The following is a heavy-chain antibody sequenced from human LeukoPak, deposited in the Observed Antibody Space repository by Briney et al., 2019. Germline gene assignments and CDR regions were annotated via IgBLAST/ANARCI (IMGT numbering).Heavy chain of an antibody. D-gene: IGHD3-22*01. CDR2: IYTSGST. V-gene: IGHV4-61*02. Sequence: SETLSLTCTVSGGSISSGGYYWSWIRQPAGKGLEWIGRIYTSGSTNYNPSLKSRVTISVDTSKDQFSLKLSSVTAADTAVYYCARELSDDSSGLDYWGQGTLVTVSS. CDR3: ARELSDDSSGLDY. CDR1: GGSISSGGYY. J-gene: IGHJ4*02.